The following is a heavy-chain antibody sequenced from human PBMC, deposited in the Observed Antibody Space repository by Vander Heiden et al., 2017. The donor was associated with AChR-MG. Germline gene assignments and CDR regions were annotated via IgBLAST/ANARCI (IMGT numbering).Heavy chain of an antibody. CDR2: IFPSGST. D-gene: IGHD3-10*01. V-gene: IGHV4-38-2*02. CDR1: GYSIRSGYY. CDR3: ARDLLSITMVRGVTRPWFDP. Sequence: QVQLQESGPGPVKPSETPSLNCGLSGYSIRSGYYRGWIREPPGTVLEWVGSIFPSGSTYYNPSLKSRVTISVDTSKNQFSLKLSSVTAADTAVYYCARDLLSITMVRGVTRPWFDPWGQGTLVTVS. J-gene: IGHJ5*02.